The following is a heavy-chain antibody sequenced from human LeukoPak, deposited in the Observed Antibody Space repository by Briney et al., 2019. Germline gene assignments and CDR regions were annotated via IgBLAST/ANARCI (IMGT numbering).Heavy chain of an antibody. D-gene: IGHD3-22*01. J-gene: IGHJ5*02. Sequence: SETLSLTCTVSGGSISSYYWSWIRQPAGKGLEWIGRIYTSGSTNYNPSLKSRVTMSVDTSKNQFSLKLSSVTAADTAVYYCARGKYYYDSRPINWSDPWGQGTLVTVSS. CDR2: IYTSGST. CDR3: ARGKYYYDSRPINWSDP. V-gene: IGHV4-4*07. CDR1: GGSISSYY.